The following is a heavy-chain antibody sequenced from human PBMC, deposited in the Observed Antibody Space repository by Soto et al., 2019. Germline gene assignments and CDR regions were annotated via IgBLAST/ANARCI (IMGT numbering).Heavy chain of an antibody. J-gene: IGHJ6*02. CDR2: IFFSGST. D-gene: IGHD3-9*01. CDR1: GGSISSGDFY. V-gene: IGHV4-31*03. CDR3: ARDGYYDVLTGSAYGMDV. Sequence: QVQLQESGPGLVKPSQTLSLTCTVSGGSISSGDFYWNWIRQHPGKGLEWIGYIFFSGSTYYNPSRQSRVTISLDTSKNHVSLKRSSVTAADTAVYYCARDGYYDVLTGSAYGMDVWGQGTTVTVSS.